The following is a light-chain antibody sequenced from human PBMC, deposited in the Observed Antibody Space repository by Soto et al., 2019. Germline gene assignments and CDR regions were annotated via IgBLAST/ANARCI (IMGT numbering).Light chain of an antibody. Sequence: QSVLTQPPSVSGAPGQRVTISCTGSSSNIGAGYDVHWYQQLPGTAPKLLIYGNSNRPSGVPDRFSGSKSGTSASLAITGLQAEDAAEYYCQSYDSSLSGGVFGGGTKLTVL. CDR1: SSNIGAGYD. J-gene: IGLJ2*01. CDR2: GNS. V-gene: IGLV1-40*01. CDR3: QSYDSSLSGGV.